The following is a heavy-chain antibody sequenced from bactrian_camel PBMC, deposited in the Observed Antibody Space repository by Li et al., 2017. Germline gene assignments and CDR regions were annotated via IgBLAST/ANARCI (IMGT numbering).Heavy chain of an antibody. Sequence: VQLVESGGGLVQPGGSLRLSCAASGFTFSIYAIAWVRQAPGKGLEWVSNINSWSGNEYYADSVKGRFAISRDNAKNTVYLQLDSLYTEDTAMYYCARAAIDSCSGAWCDGPGYRGQGTQVTVS. CDR1: GFTFSIYA. CDR2: INSWSGNE. CDR3: ARAAIDSCSGAWCDGPGY. D-gene: IGHD3*01. V-gene: IGHV3S40*01. J-gene: IGHJ4*01.